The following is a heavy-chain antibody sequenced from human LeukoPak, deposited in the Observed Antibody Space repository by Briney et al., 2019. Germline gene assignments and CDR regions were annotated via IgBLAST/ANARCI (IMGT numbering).Heavy chain of an antibody. V-gene: IGHV4-59*12. CDR2: IYYSGST. D-gene: IGHD6-19*01. CDR1: GGSISSYY. CDR3: ARGAVAGTTDYYYYYGMDV. J-gene: IGHJ6*02. Sequence: PSETLSLTCTVSGGSISSYYWSWIRQPPGKGLEWLGYIYYSGSTNYNPSLKSRVTISVDTSKNQFSLKLSSVTAADTAVYYCARGAVAGTTDYYYYYGMDVWGQGTTVTVSS.